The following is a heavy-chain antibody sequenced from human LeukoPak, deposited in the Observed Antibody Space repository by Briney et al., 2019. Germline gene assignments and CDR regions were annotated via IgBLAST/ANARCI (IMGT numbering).Heavy chain of an antibody. J-gene: IGHJ6*02. CDR3: ASLLGYCSSTSCAYGMDV. CDR1: ARTFTIYT. V-gene: IGHV1-69*02. D-gene: IGHD2-2*01. CDR2: IIPILGIA. Sequence: GATVTVSCKASARTFTIYTISWVRQAPGQGLEWMGRIIPILGIANYAQRFLGRVTFTADKSTSTAYMELSSLRSEDTAVYYCASLLGYCSSTSCAYGMDVWGQGTTVTVSS.